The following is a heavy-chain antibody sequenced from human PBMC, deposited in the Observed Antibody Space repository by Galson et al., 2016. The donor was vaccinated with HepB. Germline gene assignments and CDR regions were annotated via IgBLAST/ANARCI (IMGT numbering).Heavy chain of an antibody. CDR2: VYQSGNT. J-gene: IGHJ6*02. CDR3: ARCFGESRLGSVYGTDV. Sequence: SETLSLTCAVSGGSMSSSDWWSWVRQSPGKGLEWIGEVYQSGNTNYNPSLQSRVTIAIDNSKKQFSLKLSTLTAADTAVYYCARCFGESRLGSVYGTDVWGQGTTVTVSS. V-gene: IGHV4-4*02. D-gene: IGHD3-10*01. CDR1: GGSMSSSDW.